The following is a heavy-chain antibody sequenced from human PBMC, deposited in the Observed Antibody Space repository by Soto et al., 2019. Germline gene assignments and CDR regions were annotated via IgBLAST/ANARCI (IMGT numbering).Heavy chain of an antibody. V-gene: IGHV3-23*01. Sequence: PGGSLRLSCAATGFTFSVYAMTWVRQAPGKGLEWVSAVTANGGSTYYTDSVRGRFIISRDNSKNRLYLQMNSLRAEDTAVYYCASDLVGASDSYGLDVWGQGTPVTVSS. CDR1: GFTFSVYA. CDR2: VTANGGST. D-gene: IGHD1-26*01. J-gene: IGHJ6*02. CDR3: ASDLVGASDSYGLDV.